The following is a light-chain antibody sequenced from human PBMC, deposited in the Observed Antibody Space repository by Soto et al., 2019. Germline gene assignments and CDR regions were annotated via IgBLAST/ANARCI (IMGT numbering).Light chain of an antibody. CDR2: EVS. Sequence: QSVLTQPASVSESPGQSITISCTGTSSDVGGYNYVSWYQQHPGKAPKLMIYEVSNRPSGVSNRFSGSKSGNTASPTISGLQAEDEADYYCSSYTSSSIYVFGTGTKVTVL. J-gene: IGLJ1*01. CDR1: SSDVGGYNY. V-gene: IGLV2-14*01. CDR3: SSYTSSSIYV.